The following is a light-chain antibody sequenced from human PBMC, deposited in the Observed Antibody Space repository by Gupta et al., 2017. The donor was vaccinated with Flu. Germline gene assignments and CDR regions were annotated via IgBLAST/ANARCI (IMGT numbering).Light chain of an antibody. CDR1: ASLSSH. CDR2: ATS. V-gene: IGKV3D-15*01. Sequence: VMTQSPASLSVSPGETATLSCRASASLSSHLAWYQQEPGQAPRLLIYATSNRANGIPASFSGSGSGTEFPRNISSMKAGDSAISSCQQYSDGPQTLGQGTKVEI. J-gene: IGKJ1*01. CDR3: QQYSDGPQT.